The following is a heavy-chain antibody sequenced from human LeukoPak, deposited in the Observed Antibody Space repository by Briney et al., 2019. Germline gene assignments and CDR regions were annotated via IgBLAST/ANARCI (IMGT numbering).Heavy chain of an antibody. CDR1: GGSISSSSNY. CDR2: IYYSGST. J-gene: IGHJ4*02. Sequence: SETLSLTCTVSGGSISSSSNYWGWIRQPPGKGLECIGSIYYSGSTYYNPSLKSRVTISVDTSKNQFSLKLSSVTAADTAVYYCARHRYGGNSVFDYWGQGTLVTVSS. CDR3: ARHRYGGNSVFDY. D-gene: IGHD4-23*01. V-gene: IGHV4-39*01.